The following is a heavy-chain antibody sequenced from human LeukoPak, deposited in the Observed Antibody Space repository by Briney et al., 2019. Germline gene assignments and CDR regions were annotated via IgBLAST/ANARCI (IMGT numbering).Heavy chain of an antibody. CDR1: GYTFTGYY. Sequence: ASVKVSXKASGYTFTGYYMRWVRQAPGQGLEWMGWINPNSGGTNYAQKFQGRVTMTRDTSISTAYMELSRLRSDDTAVYYCARDLYGGPPFDYWGQGTLVTVSS. V-gene: IGHV1-2*02. J-gene: IGHJ4*02. D-gene: IGHD4-23*01. CDR2: INPNSGGT. CDR3: ARDLYGGPPFDY.